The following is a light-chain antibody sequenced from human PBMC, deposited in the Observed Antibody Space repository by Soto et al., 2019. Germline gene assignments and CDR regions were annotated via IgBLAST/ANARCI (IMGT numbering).Light chain of an antibody. J-gene: IGKJ5*01. CDR1: QSVINSY. Sequence: EVVLTQSPGTLSLSSGERATLSCRASQSVINSYLAWYQQKPGQAPRLLLYGAYNRATGIPDRFSGSGSGTGFTLTISRLEPEDFAVYYCQQRSNWPRITFGQGTRLEIK. CDR3: QQRSNWPRIT. V-gene: IGKV3D-20*02. CDR2: GAY.